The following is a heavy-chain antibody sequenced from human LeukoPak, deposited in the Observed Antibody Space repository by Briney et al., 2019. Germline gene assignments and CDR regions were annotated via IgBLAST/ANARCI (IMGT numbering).Heavy chain of an antibody. D-gene: IGHD4-11*01. CDR1: GFTFSSYP. V-gene: IGHV3-30-3*01. Sequence: GGSLRLSCAAPGFTFSSYPIHWVRQAPVKGLEWVAVISYDGSTKYYADSVKGRFTISRDNSKNTLYLQMNSLRTEDTAVYHCARGTVSGYPDYWGQGSLVSVSS. CDR2: ISYDGSTK. CDR3: ARGTVSGYPDY. J-gene: IGHJ4*02.